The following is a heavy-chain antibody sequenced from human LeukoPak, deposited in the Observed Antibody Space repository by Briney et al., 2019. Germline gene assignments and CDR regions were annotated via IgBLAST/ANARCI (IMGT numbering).Heavy chain of an antibody. V-gene: IGHV4-59*01. D-gene: IGHD1-1*01. CDR1: GDSISPYY. Sequence: SETLSLTCTVSGDSISPYYWSWIRQTPGKGLEWIGYILYSGTTTNYNPSLKSRVTISVDTSKNQFSLKLSSVTAADTAVYYCARVGDWNDLVYWGQGTLVTVSS. J-gene: IGHJ4*02. CDR3: ARVGDWNDLVY. CDR2: ILYSGTT.